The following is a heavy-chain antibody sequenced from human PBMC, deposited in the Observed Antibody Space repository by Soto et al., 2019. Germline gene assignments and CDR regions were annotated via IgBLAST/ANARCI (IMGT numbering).Heavy chain of an antibody. CDR2: ISRDGNTK. CDR1: GFTVSSFG. J-gene: IGHJ4*02. V-gene: IGHV3-30*03. D-gene: IGHD2-8*02. Sequence: QVQLVESGGGVVQPGRFLRLSCAVSGFTVSSFGMHWVRQAPGKGLEWVAVISRDGNTKFYADSVKGRFTISKDNSRNTLFLEMNSLRGDDMAVYYCTGEVASGYWGQGTLVTVSS. CDR3: TGEVASGY.